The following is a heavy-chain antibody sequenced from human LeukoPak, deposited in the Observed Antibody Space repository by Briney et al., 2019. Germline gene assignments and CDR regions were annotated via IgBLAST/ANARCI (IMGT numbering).Heavy chain of an antibody. Sequence: SETQSLTCAVSGGPISSTNWWSWVRQPPGKGLEWIGEIYHSGSTNYNPSLRSRITISVDKSKDQFSLRLSSVTAADTAVYYCARKIGSSGAFDIWGQGTMVTVSS. D-gene: IGHD1-26*01. J-gene: IGHJ3*02. CDR1: GGPISSTNW. V-gene: IGHV4-4*02. CDR3: ARKIGSSGAFDI. CDR2: IYHSGST.